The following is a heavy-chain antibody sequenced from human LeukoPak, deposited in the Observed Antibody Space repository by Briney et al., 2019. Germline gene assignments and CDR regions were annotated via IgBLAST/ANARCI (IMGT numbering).Heavy chain of an antibody. V-gene: IGHV1-2*02. CDR2: INPNSGGT. Sequence: ASVKVSCKASGYTFTGYYMHWVRQAPGQGLEWMGWINPNSGGTNYAQKFQGGVTMTRDTSISTAYMELSRLRSDDTAVYYCASPVHGDFWSGYYIFNFDYWGQGTLVTVSS. CDR3: ASPVHGDFWSGYYIFNFDY. D-gene: IGHD3-3*01. J-gene: IGHJ4*02. CDR1: GYTFTGYY.